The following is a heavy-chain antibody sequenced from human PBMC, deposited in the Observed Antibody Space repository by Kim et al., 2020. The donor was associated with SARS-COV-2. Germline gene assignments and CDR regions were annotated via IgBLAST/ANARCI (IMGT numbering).Heavy chain of an antibody. Sequence: GGSLRLSCAASGFTFSSYSMNWVRQAPGKGLEWVSSISSSSSYIYYADSVKGRFTISRDNAKNSLYLQMNSLRAEDTAVYYCARDAYYYGSGFDYWGQGTLVTVSS. CDR1: GFTFSSYS. CDR3: ARDAYYYGSGFDY. CDR2: ISSSSSYI. V-gene: IGHV3-21*01. D-gene: IGHD3-10*01. J-gene: IGHJ4*02.